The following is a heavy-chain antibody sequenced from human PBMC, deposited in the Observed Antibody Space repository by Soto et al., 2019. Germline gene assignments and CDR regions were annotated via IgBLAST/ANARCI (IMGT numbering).Heavy chain of an antibody. Sequence: QVQLVQSGAEVKKPGASVKVSCKASGYTFTGYYMHWVRQAPGQGLEWMGWINPNSGGTNYAQKFQGWVTMTRDTSISTAYMELSRLRSDDTAVYYCARDKGYCSSTGCYGGGLDAFDIWGQGTMVTVSS. V-gene: IGHV1-2*04. CDR2: INPNSGGT. CDR1: GYTFTGYY. D-gene: IGHD2-2*01. CDR3: ARDKGYCSSTGCYGGGLDAFDI. J-gene: IGHJ3*02.